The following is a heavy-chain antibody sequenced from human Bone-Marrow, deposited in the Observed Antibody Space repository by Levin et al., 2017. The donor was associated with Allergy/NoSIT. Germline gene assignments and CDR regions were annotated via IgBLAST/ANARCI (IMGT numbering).Heavy chain of an antibody. D-gene: IGHD2-15*01. Sequence: SQTLSLTCAVYGGSFSGYYWSWIRQPPGKGLEWIGEINHSGSTNYNPSLKSRVTISVDTSKNQFSLKLSSVTAADTAVYYCARARRDFRYCSSTSCQKGYCSGGSCLTHFDYWGQGTLVTVSS. J-gene: IGHJ4*02. V-gene: IGHV4-34*01. CDR2: INHSGST. CDR1: GGSFSGYY. CDR3: ARARRDFRYCSSTSCQKGYCSGGSCLTHFDY.